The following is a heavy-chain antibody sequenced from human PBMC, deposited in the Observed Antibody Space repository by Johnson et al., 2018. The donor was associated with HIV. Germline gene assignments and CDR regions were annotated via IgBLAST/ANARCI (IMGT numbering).Heavy chain of an antibody. D-gene: IGHD1-26*01. Sequence: QLVESGGDLVQPGGSLRLSCAASGFTFSNYAMHWVRQAPGKGLEYVSAISGSGGSTYYADSVKGRFTISRDNSKNTLYLQMNSLRAEDTAVYYCAREGSGSWLDAFDIWGQGTMVTVSS. CDR3: AREGSGSWLDAFDI. J-gene: IGHJ3*02. CDR2: ISGSGGST. V-gene: IGHV3-64*04. CDR1: GFTFSNYA.